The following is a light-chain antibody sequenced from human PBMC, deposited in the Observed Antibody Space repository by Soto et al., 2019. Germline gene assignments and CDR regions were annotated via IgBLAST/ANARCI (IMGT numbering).Light chain of an antibody. J-gene: IGKJ5*01. CDR2: DAS. CDR3: QQRSDWPPIT. CDR1: QSVSRN. Sequence: DIVMTQSPATLSVSPGERATLSCRASQSVSRNLAWYQQKPGQAPRLLIYDASNRATGIPARFSGSGSGTDFTLTISSLEPEDFAVYYCQQRSDWPPITFGQGTRLEIK. V-gene: IGKV3-11*01.